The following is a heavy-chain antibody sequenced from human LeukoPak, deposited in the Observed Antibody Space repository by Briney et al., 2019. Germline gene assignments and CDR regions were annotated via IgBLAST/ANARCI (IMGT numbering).Heavy chain of an antibody. CDR2: ISAYNGNT. CDR1: GYTFTTYA. Sequence: ASVKVSCKASGYTFTTYAISWVRQAPGQGLEWMGWISAYNGNTNYAQKLQGRVTMTTDTSTSTAYMELRSLRSDDTAVYYCARDSPSRSYAFDIWGQGTMVTVSS. V-gene: IGHV1-18*01. J-gene: IGHJ3*02. CDR3: ARDSPSRSYAFDI.